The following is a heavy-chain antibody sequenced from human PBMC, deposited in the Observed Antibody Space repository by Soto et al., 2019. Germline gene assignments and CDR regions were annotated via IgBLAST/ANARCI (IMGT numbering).Heavy chain of an antibody. CDR3: AGGPYYFDY. J-gene: IGHJ4*02. CDR1: GFTFSNYG. Sequence: QVQLVESGGDVVQPGRSLRLSCAASGFTFSNYGMHWARQAPGKGLEWVAAILYDGSNKYYADSVKGRFTISRDNSKNTLYLQMNSLRAEDTAVYYCAGGPYYFDYCGQGTLVNVSS. D-gene: IGHD1-26*01. V-gene: IGHV3-33*01. CDR2: ILYDGSNK.